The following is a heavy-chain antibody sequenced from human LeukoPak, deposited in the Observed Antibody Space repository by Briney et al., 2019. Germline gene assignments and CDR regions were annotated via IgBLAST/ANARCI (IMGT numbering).Heavy chain of an antibody. Sequence: SETLSLTCTVSGGSIRSSYYYWGWIRQPPGKGLEWIGSIYDSGSTYYNPSLKSRVTISVDTSKNQFSLKLNSVTAADTAVYYCARDDHPPLGNYAPYYYYGMDVWGQGTTVTVSS. CDR3: ARDDHPPLGNYAPYYYYGMDV. D-gene: IGHD1-7*01. V-gene: IGHV4-39*02. J-gene: IGHJ6*02. CDR2: IYDSGST. CDR1: GGSIRSSYYY.